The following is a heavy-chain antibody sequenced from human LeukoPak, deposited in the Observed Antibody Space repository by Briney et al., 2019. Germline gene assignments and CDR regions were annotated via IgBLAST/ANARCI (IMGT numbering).Heavy chain of an antibody. CDR1: GFTFSSYW. D-gene: IGHD3-10*01. Sequence: LPGGSLRLSCAASGFTFSSYWMSWVRQAPGKGLEWVANIKQDGSEKYYVDSVKGRFTISRDNAKNSLYLQMNSLRAEDTAVYYCARGTSYYPEYYYYGMDVWGQGTTVTVPS. CDR3: ARGTSYYPEYYYYGMDV. V-gene: IGHV3-7*01. J-gene: IGHJ6*02. CDR2: IKQDGSEK.